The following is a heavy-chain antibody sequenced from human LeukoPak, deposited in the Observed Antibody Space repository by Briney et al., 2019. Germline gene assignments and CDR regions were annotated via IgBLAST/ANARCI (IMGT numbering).Heavy chain of an antibody. CDR1: GYTFTGYY. V-gene: IGHV1-69*13. CDR3: AREERYSG. D-gene: IGHD2-15*01. Sequence: ASVKVSCKASGYTFTGYYMHWVRQAPGQGLEWMGGIIPIFGTANYAQKFQGRVTITADESTSTAYMELSSLRSEDTAVYYCAREERYSGWGQGTLVTVSS. J-gene: IGHJ4*02. CDR2: IIPIFGTA.